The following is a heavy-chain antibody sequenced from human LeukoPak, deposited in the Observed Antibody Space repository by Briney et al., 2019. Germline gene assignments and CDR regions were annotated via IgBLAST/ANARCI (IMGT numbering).Heavy chain of an antibody. J-gene: IGHJ4*02. CDR3: ARDKGQIVGAPSDY. V-gene: IGHV1-69*06. CDR1: GGTFSSYA. D-gene: IGHD1-26*01. CDR2: IIPIFGTA. Sequence: ASVKVSCKASGGTFSSYAISWVRQAPGQGLEWMGGIIPIFGTANYAQKFQGRVTITADKSTSTAYMELSSLRSEDTAVYYCARDKGQIVGAPSDYWGQGTLVTVSS.